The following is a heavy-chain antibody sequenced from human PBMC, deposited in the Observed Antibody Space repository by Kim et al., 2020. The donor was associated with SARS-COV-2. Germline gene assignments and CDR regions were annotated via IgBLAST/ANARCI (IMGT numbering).Heavy chain of an antibody. CDR3: GRSAAVTGHLDY. J-gene: IGHJ4*02. D-gene: IGHD6-19*01. CDR2: IYNSGST. Sequence: SETLSLTCTVSGGSISSYYWSWIRQPPGKTLEWIGYIYNSGSTNYNPSLKSRVTISVDTSENQFSLKLSSVTAADTAVYYCGRSAAVTGHLDYWGQGIQVTVSS. V-gene: IGHV4-59*01. CDR1: GGSISSYY.